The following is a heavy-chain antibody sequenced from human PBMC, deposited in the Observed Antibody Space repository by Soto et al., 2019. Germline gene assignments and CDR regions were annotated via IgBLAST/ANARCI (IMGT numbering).Heavy chain of an antibody. J-gene: IGHJ4*02. CDR3: ATTGGDMSYFDH. Sequence: QVHLVQSVAEVKKPGASAKVSCKASENTFTDYYIFWVRPARGQGLEWMGWINPNTGGTGSAEKFRGRVTMPRDSSITTAYMDLRRLTADDTAVYYCATTGGDMSYFDHLGQGTLVTVSS. V-gene: IGHV1-2*02. D-gene: IGHD2-21*02. CDR1: ENTFTDYY. CDR2: INPNTGGT.